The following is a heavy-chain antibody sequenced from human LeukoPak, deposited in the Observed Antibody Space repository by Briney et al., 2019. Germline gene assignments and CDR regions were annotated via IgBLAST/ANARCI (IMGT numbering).Heavy chain of an antibody. V-gene: IGHV4-59*08. CDR3: ARYGSGTYPRFDY. D-gene: IGHD3-10*01. Sequence: SETLSLTCTVSGGSISGYYWSWIRQSPGKGLEWIAYIYNSGSTNYNPSLQSRVTISVDTSKNQFSLNLSSVTAADTAVYYCARYGSGTYPRFDYWGQGALVTVS. CDR2: IYNSGST. CDR1: GGSISGYY. J-gene: IGHJ4*02.